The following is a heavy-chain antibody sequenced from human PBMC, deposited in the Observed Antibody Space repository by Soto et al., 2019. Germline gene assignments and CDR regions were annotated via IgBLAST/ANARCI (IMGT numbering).Heavy chain of an antibody. CDR3: ARDQGVYYDFWSGYYPGWFDP. Sequence: PSETLSLTCTVSGGSISSYYWSWIRQPPGKGLEWIGYIYYSGSTNYNPSLKSRVTISVDTSKNQFSLKLSSVTAADTAVYYCARDQGVYYDFWSGYYPGWFDPWGQGTLVTVSS. V-gene: IGHV4-59*01. CDR1: GGSISSYY. D-gene: IGHD3-3*01. J-gene: IGHJ5*02. CDR2: IYYSGST.